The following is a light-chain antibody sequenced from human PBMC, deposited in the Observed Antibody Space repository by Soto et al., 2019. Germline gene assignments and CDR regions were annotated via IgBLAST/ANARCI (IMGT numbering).Light chain of an antibody. CDR1: QSVSSNY. CDR3: QQYDISPWT. Sequence: EIVLTQSPGTLSLSPGERATLSCRASQSVSSNYLAWYQQKPGQAPKLLIYGASSGATGIPDRFSGSGSGTDFTLTIIRLEPEDFAVYYCQQYDISPWTFGQGTKVDIK. V-gene: IGKV3-20*01. J-gene: IGKJ1*01. CDR2: GAS.